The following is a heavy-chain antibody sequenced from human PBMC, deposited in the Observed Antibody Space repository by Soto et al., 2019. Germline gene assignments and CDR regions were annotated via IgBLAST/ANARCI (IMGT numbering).Heavy chain of an antibody. V-gene: IGHV3-30*02. Sequence: GGSLRLSCAASGFTFSSFGMHWVRQAPGKGLEWVSLIWYDGSKKSYADSVKGRFTIPRDNAKNSLYLQMNSLRAEDTALYYCAKDTGLGLVDYGMDVWGQGTTVTVSS. CDR1: GFTFSSFG. CDR2: IWYDGSKK. CDR3: AKDTGLGLVDYGMDV. D-gene: IGHD6-19*01. J-gene: IGHJ6*02.